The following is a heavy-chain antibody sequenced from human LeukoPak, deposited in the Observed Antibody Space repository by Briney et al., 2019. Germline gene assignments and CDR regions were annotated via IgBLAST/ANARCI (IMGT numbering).Heavy chain of an antibody. Sequence: SETLSLTCTVSGGSISYYYWSWIRQPPGKGLEWIGYIYYSGSTTYNPSLKSRVTISVDTSKNQFSLKLSSVTAADTAVYYCAREELGEHGLDYWGQGTLVTVSS. CDR2: IYYSGST. J-gene: IGHJ4*02. CDR3: AREELGEHGLDY. CDR1: GGSISYYY. D-gene: IGHD3-10*01. V-gene: IGHV4-59*01.